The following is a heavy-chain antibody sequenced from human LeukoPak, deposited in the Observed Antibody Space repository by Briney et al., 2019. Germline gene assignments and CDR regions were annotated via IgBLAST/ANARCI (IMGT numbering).Heavy chain of an antibody. CDR3: ARGGLYYYDSSGYYHLRPYYYYYYMDV. J-gene: IGHJ6*03. CDR1: GYSISSGYY. D-gene: IGHD3-22*01. V-gene: IGHV4-38-2*02. CDR2: IYHSGST. Sequence: SETLSLTCTVSGYSISSGYYWGWIRQPPGKGLEWIGSIYHSGSTYYNPSLKSRVTISVDTSKNQFSLKLSSVTAADTAVYYCARGGLYYYDSSGYYHLRPYYYYYYMDVWGKGTTVTVSS.